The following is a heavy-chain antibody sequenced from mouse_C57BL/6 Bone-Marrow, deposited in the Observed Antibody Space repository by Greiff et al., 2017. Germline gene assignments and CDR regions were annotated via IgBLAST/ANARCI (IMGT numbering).Heavy chain of an antibody. J-gene: IGHJ3*01. CDR2: IYPRSGNT. CDR3: ARCGSSPFAY. CDR1: GYTFTSYG. D-gene: IGHD1-1*01. V-gene: IGHV1-81*01. Sequence: VQLKESGAELARPGASVKLSCKASGYTFTSYGISWVKQRTGQGLEWIGEIYPRSGNTYYNEKFKGKATLTADKSSSTAYMELRSLTSEDSAVYFCARCGSSPFAYWGQGTLVTVSA.